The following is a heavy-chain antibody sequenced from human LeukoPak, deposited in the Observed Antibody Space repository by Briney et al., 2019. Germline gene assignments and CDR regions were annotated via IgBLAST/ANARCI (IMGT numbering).Heavy chain of an antibody. Sequence: GGSLRLSCAASVFTFDDYAMQWVRQAPGRVLEWVSGISRNSGGIAYARSVKGRFTISRDNAKNYLYLQMNSLRAEDTALYYCEKDIAGLWFGAFDYWGQGTLVTVSS. CDR3: EKDIAGLWFGAFDY. J-gene: IGHJ4*02. D-gene: IGHD3-10*01. V-gene: IGHV3-9*01. CDR1: VFTFDDYA. CDR2: ISRNSGGI.